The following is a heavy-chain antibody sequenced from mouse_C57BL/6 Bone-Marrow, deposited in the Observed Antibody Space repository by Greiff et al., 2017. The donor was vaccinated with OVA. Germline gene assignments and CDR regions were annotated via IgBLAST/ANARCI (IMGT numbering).Heavy chain of an antibody. CDR1: GYAFTNYL. CDR3: ARGEGNYWYFDV. CDR2: INPGSGGT. D-gene: IGHD2-1*01. V-gene: IGHV1-54*01. J-gene: IGHJ1*03. Sequence: QVQLQQSGAELVRPGTSVKVSCKASGYAFTNYLIEWVKQRPGQGLEWIGVINPGSGGTNYNEKFKGKATLTADKSSSTAYMQLSSLTSEDSAVYFCARGEGNYWYFDVWGTGTTVTVSS.